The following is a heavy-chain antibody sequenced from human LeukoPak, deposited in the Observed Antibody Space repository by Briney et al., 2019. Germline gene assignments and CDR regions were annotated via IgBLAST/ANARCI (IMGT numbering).Heavy chain of an antibody. CDR3: ARGSTMSRLFDY. CDR1: GGSFSGYY. V-gene: IGHV4-34*01. Sequence: SETLSLTCAVHGGSFSGYYWSWIRQPPGKGLERIGEINHSGSTNYNPSLKSRVTISVDTSKNQFSLKLSTVTAADTAVYYCARGSTMSRLFDYWGQGTLVTVSS. CDR2: INHSGST. J-gene: IGHJ4*02. D-gene: IGHD3-22*01.